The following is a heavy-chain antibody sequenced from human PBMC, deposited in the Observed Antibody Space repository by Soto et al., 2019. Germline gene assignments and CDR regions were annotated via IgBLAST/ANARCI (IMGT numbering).Heavy chain of an antibody. CDR3: AKDIVEDGDSSSSPG. Sequence: EVQLLESGGGLVQPGGSLRLSCAASGFTFSSYAMSWVRQAPGKGMEWVSAISGSGGSTYYADSVKGRFTISRDNSKNTLYLQMNSLRAEDTAVYYCAKDIVEDGDSSSSPGWGQGTLVTVSS. J-gene: IGHJ4*02. D-gene: IGHD6-6*01. CDR1: GFTFSSYA. CDR2: ISGSGGST. V-gene: IGHV3-23*01.